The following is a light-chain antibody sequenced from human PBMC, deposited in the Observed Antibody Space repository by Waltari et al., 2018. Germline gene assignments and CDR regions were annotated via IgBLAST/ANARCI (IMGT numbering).Light chain of an antibody. Sequence: DIVMTQPPDSLPVSLGERATFNCKSSQSIFYRSNNKNYLAWYQHKPGQPPKLLISWAYTLASGVPDRLSDSGSGTDVTLTINNLQAGYVAVYYCQKYYEGTATIGQGTKLEIK. V-gene: IGKV4-1*01. CDR2: WAY. CDR1: QSIFYRSNNKNY. CDR3: QKYYEGTAT. J-gene: IGKJ2*01.